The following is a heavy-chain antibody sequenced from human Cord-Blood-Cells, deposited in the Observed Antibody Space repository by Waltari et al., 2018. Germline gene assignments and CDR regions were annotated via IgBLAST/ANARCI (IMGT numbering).Heavy chain of an antibody. CDR1: GGSFSGYY. D-gene: IGHD3-10*01. CDR3: ARWVPSGDRVDY. CDR2: INHSGST. J-gene: IGHJ4*02. V-gene: IGHV4-34*01. Sequence: QVQLQQWGAGLLKPSETLSPTCAVYGGSFSGYYWSWIRQPPGKGLEWIGEINHSGSTNYNPSLKSRVTISVDTSKNQFSLKLSSVTAADTAVYYCARWVPSGDRVDYWGQGTLVTVSS.